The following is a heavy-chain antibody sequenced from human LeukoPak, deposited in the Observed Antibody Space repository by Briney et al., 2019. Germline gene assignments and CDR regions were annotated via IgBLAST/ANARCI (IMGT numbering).Heavy chain of an antibody. V-gene: IGHV1-8*03. Sequence: GASVKVSCKASGYTFTSYDINWVRQATGQGLEWMGWMNPNSGNTGYAQKFQGRVTITRNTSISTAYMELSSLRSEDTAVYYCARGAKVAATLWYYYYYMDVWGKGTTVTVSS. CDR2: MNPNSGNT. J-gene: IGHJ6*03. CDR1: GYTFTSYD. D-gene: IGHD2-15*01. CDR3: ARGAKVAATLWYYYYYMDV.